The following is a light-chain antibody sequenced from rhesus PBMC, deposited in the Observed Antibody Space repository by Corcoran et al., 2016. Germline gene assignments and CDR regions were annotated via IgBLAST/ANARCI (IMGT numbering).Light chain of an antibody. CDR1: QGISSW. CDR3: QQYSSRPRT. V-gene: IGKV1-22*01. Sequence: DIQMTQSPSSLSASVGDTVTITCRASQGISSWLAWYQQKPGKAPKLLIYKASSLQSGVPSRFSGSGSGTDCTPTSSSLQSEDFATYYCQQYSSRPRTFGQGTKVEIK. J-gene: IGKJ1*01. CDR2: KAS.